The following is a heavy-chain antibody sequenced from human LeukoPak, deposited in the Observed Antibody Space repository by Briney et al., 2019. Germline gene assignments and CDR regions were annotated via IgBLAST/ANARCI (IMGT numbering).Heavy chain of an antibody. V-gene: IGHV3-74*01. CDR2: IDRDGSRI. D-gene: IGHD4-23*01. CDR1: GFTFSSYW. J-gene: IGHJ4*02. Sequence: GGSLRLSCAVSGFTFSSYWMHWVRQAPGKGLVWVSRIDRDGSRINYADSVKGRFTISRDNGKNTLFLQMNSLRAEDAAVYYCVRGNDYGGPHYWGQGTLVTVSS. CDR3: VRGNDYGGPHY.